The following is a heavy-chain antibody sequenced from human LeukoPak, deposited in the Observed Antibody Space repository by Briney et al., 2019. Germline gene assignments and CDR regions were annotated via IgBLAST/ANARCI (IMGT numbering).Heavy chain of an antibody. CDR2: INPNSGGT. V-gene: IGHV1-2*02. D-gene: IGHD2-2*01. Sequence: GASVRVSCTASGYTFTGYYMHWLRQAPGHGREWMGWINPNSGGTNYSQKFQGRVTMTRDTSISTAYMELSRLRSDDTAVYYCARDRGGPLGYCSSTSCYNDDYWGQGTLVTVSS. CDR3: ARDRGGPLGYCSSTSCYNDDY. J-gene: IGHJ4*02. CDR1: GYTFTGYY.